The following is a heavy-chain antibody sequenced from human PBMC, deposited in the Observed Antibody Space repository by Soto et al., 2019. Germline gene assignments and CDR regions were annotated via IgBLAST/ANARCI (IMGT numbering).Heavy chain of an antibody. CDR3: ARVVNSFWLAYYYGMDV. D-gene: IGHD3-3*01. J-gene: IGHJ6*02. V-gene: IGHV4-30-4*01. CDR2: IYYSGST. CDR1: GGSISSGDYY. Sequence: SSETLSLTCTVSGGSISSGDYYWSWIRQPPGKGLEWIGYIYYSGSTYYNPSLKSRVTISVDTSKNQFSLKLSSVTAADTAVYYCARVVNSFWLAYYYGMDVWGQGTTVT.